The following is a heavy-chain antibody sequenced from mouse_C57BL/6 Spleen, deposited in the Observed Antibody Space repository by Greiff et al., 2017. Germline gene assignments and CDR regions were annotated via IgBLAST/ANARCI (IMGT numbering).Heavy chain of an antibody. Sequence: QVQLQQPGAELVKPGASVKLSCKASGYTFTSYWMQWVKQRPGQGLEWIGEIDPSDSYTTYNQKFKGKATLTVDTSSSTAYVQLSSLTSEDSAVYYCARRDDYLDYWGQGTTLTVSS. CDR1: GYTFTSYW. J-gene: IGHJ2*01. D-gene: IGHD2-4*01. V-gene: IGHV1-50*01. CDR3: ARRDDYLDY. CDR2: IDPSDSYT.